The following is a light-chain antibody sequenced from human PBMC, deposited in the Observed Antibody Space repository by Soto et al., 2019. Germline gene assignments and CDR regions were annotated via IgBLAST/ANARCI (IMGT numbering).Light chain of an antibody. J-gene: IGLJ1*01. Sequence: QSALPQPASVSGPPGQSITISCTGTSGDIGSYNRVSWYQQHPGKAPKLIIYEVTDRPSGVSNRFSGSKSGNTASLTISGLQAEDEAEYYCSSYTNINTRACVFGTGTKVTVL. CDR1: SGDIGSYNR. V-gene: IGLV2-14*01. CDR2: EVT. CDR3: SSYTNINTRACV.